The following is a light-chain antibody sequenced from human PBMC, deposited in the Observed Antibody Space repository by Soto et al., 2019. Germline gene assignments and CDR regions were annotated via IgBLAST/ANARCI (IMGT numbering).Light chain of an antibody. CDR3: SSYAGSNILYV. CDR2: EVS. CDR1: SSDVGGYNY. V-gene: IGLV2-8*01. J-gene: IGLJ1*01. Sequence: QSALTQPPSASGSPGQSVTISCTGTSSDVGGYNYVSWYQQHPGKAPKLMIYEVSKRPSGVPDCFSGSKSGNTASLTVSGLQAEDEADYYCSSYAGSNILYVFGTGTKVTVL.